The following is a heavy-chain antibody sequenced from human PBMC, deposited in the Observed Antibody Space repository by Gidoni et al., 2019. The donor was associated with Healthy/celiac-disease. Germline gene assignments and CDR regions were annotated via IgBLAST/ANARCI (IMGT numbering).Heavy chain of an antibody. CDR1: GFPFSDYY. CDR2: ISSSGNTI. CDR3: AREFDYHKPFDY. D-gene: IGHD3-9*01. Sequence: QVQLVESGGGLVKPGGSLRLSCAASGFPFSDYYMSWIRQAPGKGLEWVSYISSSGNTIYYADSVKGRFTISRDSAKNSLYLQMNSLRAEDTAVYYCAREFDYHKPFDYWGQGTLITVSS. J-gene: IGHJ4*02. V-gene: IGHV3-11*04.